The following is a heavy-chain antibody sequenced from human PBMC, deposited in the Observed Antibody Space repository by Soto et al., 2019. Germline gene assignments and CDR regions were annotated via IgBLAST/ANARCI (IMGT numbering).Heavy chain of an antibody. V-gene: IGHV1-69*13. CDR2: IIPIFGTA. CDR3: ARPDYDILTGYYPYGMDG. J-gene: IGHJ6*01. Sequence: SVKVSCKASGGTFSSYAISWVRQAPGQGLEWMGGIIPIFGTANYAQRFQGRVTITADESTSTAYMELSSLRSEDTAVYYCARPDYDILTGYYPYGMDGCGQGTTVTVAS. D-gene: IGHD3-9*01. CDR1: GGTFSSYA.